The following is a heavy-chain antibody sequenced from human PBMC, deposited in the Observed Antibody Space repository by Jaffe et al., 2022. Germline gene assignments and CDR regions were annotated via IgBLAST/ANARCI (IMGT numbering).Heavy chain of an antibody. CDR2: INSDGSGR. CDR1: GFTFSNYW. Sequence: EVQLVESGGGLVQPGGSLRLSCAASGFTFSNYWMHWVRQAPGRGLVWVSRINSDGSGRHYADSVKGRFTISRDNAKNTVYLQMNSLRAEDSAVYYCAREPFNNYAGDWFDPWGQGTQVTVSS. V-gene: IGHV3-74*01. J-gene: IGHJ5*02. CDR3: AREPFNNYAGDWFDP. D-gene: IGHD3-16*01.